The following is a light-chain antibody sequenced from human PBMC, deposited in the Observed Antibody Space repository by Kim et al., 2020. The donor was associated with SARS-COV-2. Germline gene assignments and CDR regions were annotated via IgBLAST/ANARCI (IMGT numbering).Light chain of an antibody. CDR1: SSHIGNNY. V-gene: IGLV1-51*01. CDR3: ATWDSSLNAGV. J-gene: IGLJ1*01. Sequence: GQTVTLSFSGSSSHIGNNYVSWYQQLPGTAPKLLIYDNNNRPSGIPDRFSGSKSGASATLGITGLQTGDEADYYCATWDSSLNAGVFGSGTKVTVL. CDR2: DNN.